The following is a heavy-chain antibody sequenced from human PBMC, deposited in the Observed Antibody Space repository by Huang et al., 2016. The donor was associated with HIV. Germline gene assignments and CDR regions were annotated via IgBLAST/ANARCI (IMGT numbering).Heavy chain of an antibody. CDR1: GFTFSNYA. V-gene: IGHV3-30-3*01. D-gene: IGHD3-9*01. Sequence: QAQLVESGGGVVQPGRSLRLSCAASGFTFSNYAFHWVRHAPGKGLEWVALISDDGNNEYYADSVKGRFTISRDNSKNTVYVQMNSLRGEDTAVYFCARDIDILTGYEAYYYYMDLWGKGTTVIVSS. CDR3: ARDIDILTGYEAYYYYMDL. J-gene: IGHJ6*03. CDR2: ISDDGNNE.